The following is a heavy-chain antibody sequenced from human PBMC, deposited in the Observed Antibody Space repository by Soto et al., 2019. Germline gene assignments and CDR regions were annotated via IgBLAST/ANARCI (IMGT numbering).Heavy chain of an antibody. J-gene: IGHJ6*03. CDR2: ISWNSGTI. Sequence: EVQLVESGGGLVQPGRSLRLSCAASGFTFDDDAMHWVRQAPGKGLEWVSGISWNSGTIGYADSVKGRFTISRDNAKNSLYLQMNSLRVEDTALYYCARGLGDSSGWYSYMDVWGKGTTVTVSS. CDR3: ARGLGDSSGWYSYMDV. D-gene: IGHD6-19*01. V-gene: IGHV3-9*01. CDR1: GFTFDDDA.